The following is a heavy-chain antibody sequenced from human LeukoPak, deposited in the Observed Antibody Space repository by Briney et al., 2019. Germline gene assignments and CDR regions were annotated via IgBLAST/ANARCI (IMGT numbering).Heavy chain of an antibody. CDR3: AKGYYFPDY. J-gene: IGHJ4*02. D-gene: IGHD2/OR15-2a*01. CDR1: GVSISSDY. CDR2: IYYSRTPT. Sequence: SETLSLTCTVSGVSISSDYWAWLRQTPGKGLEWIGYIYYSRTPTYYNPSLKSRVTISVDTSKNQFSLKLKSVMAADTAVYYCAKGYYFPDYWGQGTLVTVSS. V-gene: IGHV4-59*01.